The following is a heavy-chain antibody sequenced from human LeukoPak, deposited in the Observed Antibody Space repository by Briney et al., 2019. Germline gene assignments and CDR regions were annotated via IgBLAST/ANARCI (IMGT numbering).Heavy chain of an antibody. J-gene: IGHJ3*02. CDR3: ARDRRDYSQSGSYRSNAFDI. D-gene: IGHD3-10*01. Sequence: ASVKVSCKASGYTFTGYYMHWVRQAPGQGLEWMGGIIPMFGTPKYAQKFQGRVTITADESTGTAYMELSSLRSEDTAIYYCARDRRDYSQSGSYRSNAFDIWGQGTMVTVSS. V-gene: IGHV1-69*13. CDR1: GYTFTGYY. CDR2: IIPMFGTP.